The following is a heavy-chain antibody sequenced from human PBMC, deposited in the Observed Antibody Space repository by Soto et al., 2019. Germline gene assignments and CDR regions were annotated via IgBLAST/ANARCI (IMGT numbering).Heavy chain of an antibody. J-gene: IGHJ6*02. Sequence: PGGSLRLSCAASGFTFSSYSMDWVRQAPGKGLEWVSSISSSSSYIYYADSVKGRFTISRDNAKNSLYLQMNSLRAEDTAVYYCARDGKYTDYYYYGMDVWGQGTTATVSS. CDR2: ISSSSSYI. CDR3: ARDGKYTDYYYYGMDV. D-gene: IGHD3-3*01. CDR1: GFTFSSYS. V-gene: IGHV3-21*01.